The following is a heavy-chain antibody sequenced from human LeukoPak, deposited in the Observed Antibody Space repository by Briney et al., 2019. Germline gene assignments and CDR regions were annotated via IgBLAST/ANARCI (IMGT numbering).Heavy chain of an antibody. CDR2: ISSSSSYI. J-gene: IGHJ4*02. D-gene: IGHD5-18*01. CDR1: GFTFSSYS. CDR3: ARGGVDTAMVSY. Sequence: GGSLRLSCAASGFTFSSYSMNWVRQAPGKGLEWVSSISSSSSYIYYADSVKGRFTIPRDNAKNSLYLQMNSLRAEDTAVYYCARGGVDTAMVSYWGQGTLVTVSS. V-gene: IGHV3-21*01.